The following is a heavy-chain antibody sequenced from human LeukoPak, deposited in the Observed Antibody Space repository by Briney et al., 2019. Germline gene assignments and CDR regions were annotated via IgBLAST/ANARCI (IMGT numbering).Heavy chain of an antibody. CDR3: ARSNGYSSLHGSDY. J-gene: IGHJ4*02. CDR1: GYSFTNYW. V-gene: IGHV5-51*01. D-gene: IGHD6-6*01. Sequence: GESLKISCKGSGYSFTNYWIAWVRQMPGKGLEWMGIIYPGDSDTRYSPSFQGQVTISADKSINTANLQWSSLTASDTAMYYCARSNGYSSLHGSDYWGQGTLVTVSS. CDR2: IYPGDSDT.